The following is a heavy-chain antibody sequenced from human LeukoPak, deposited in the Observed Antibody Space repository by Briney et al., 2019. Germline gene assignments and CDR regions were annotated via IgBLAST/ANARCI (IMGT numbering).Heavy chain of an antibody. CDR1: GGSISSYY. CDR3: ARAATQYCSSTSCYGGYMDV. CDR2: IYYSGST. J-gene: IGHJ6*03. V-gene: IGHV4-59*01. D-gene: IGHD2-2*01. Sequence: PSETLSLTCTVSGGSISSYYWSWIRQPPGKGLEWIGYIYYSGSTNYNPSLKSRVTISVDTSKNQFSLKLSSVTAADTAVYYCARAATQYCSSTSCYGGYMDVWGKGTTVTVSS.